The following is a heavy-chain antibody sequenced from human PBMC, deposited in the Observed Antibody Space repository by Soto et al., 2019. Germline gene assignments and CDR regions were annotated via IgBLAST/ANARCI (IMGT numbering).Heavy chain of an antibody. D-gene: IGHD3-10*02. CDR1: GGSISSGGYY. CDR2: IYYSGST. J-gene: IGHJ4*02. CDR3: ARDYVGETGFDY. Sequence: TLSLTCTVSGGSISSGGYYWSWIRQHPGKGLEWIGYIYYSGSTYYNPSLKSRVTISVDTSKNQFSLKLSSVTAADTAVYYCARDYVGETGFDYWGQGTLVTVS. V-gene: IGHV4-31*03.